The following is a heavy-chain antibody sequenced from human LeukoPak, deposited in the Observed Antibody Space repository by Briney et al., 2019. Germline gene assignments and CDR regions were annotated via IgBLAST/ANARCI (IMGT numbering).Heavy chain of an antibody. D-gene: IGHD3-10*01. CDR2: IYSTGST. CDR3: ARLRSQVTFDV. Sequence: SETLSLTCTVSGGSISSSSYYWGWIRQPPGKGLEWIGNIYSTGSTYYNPSVKSRVAISVDKSKTRFSLKLTSVTVADTAVYFCARLRSQVTFDVGGQGTMVTVS. V-gene: IGHV4-39*01. CDR1: GGSISSSSYY. J-gene: IGHJ3*01.